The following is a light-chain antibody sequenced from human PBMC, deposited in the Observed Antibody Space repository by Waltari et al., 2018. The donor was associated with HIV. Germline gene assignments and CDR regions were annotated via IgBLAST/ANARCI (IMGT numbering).Light chain of an antibody. CDR2: EDD. V-gene: IGLV6-57*01. CDR3: QSYDSTTRNVV. CDR1: SGSIASNY. J-gene: IGLJ2*01. Sequence: FILTQPHSVSGSPGQTVKISCARTSGSIASNYVHWYQQRPGKIPKILIYEDDQRSSGGPDRFSGSIDTSSNSASLTISGLRTEDEADYYCQSYDSTTRNVVFGGGTKLTVL.